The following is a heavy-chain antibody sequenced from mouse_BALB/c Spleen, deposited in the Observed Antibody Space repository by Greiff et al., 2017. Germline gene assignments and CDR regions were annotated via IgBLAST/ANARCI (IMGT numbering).Heavy chain of an antibody. V-gene: IGHV1S81*02. CDR1: GYTFTSYY. CDR2: INPSNGGT. J-gene: IGHJ4*01. Sequence: VKLVESGAELVKPGASVKLSCKASGYTFTSYYMYWVKQRPGQGLEWIGEINPSNGGTNFNEKFKSKATLTVDKSSSTAYMQLSSLTSEDSAVYYCTRRWFYAMDYWGQGTSVTVSS. D-gene: IGHD1-1*02. CDR3: TRRWFYAMDY.